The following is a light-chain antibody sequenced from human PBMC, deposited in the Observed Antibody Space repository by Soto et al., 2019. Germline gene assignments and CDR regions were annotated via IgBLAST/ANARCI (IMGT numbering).Light chain of an antibody. CDR2: KAS. V-gene: IGKV1-5*03. J-gene: IGKJ1*01. Sequence: DIQMTQSPSTLSSSLGYRFTITCRASQSISSWVAWYQQKPGKGPKLLIYKASHLESGVPSRFSGSGSGTEFTLTISSLQPGDFATYYCQHYNTYPWTFGHRTKVDI. CDR1: QSISSW. CDR3: QHYNTYPWT.